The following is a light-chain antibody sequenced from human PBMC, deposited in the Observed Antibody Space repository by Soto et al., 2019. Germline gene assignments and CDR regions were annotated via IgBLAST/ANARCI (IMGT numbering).Light chain of an antibody. V-gene: IGKV3-15*01. Sequence: EIVMTQSPATLSVSPGERATLSCRASQSVNSNLAWYQQQPGQTPKLLIYVASTRATGIPARFSGSGSATKFTLTLRRLQSEDFAIYYCQQYNAWPRTFRGETKVEFK. J-gene: IGKJ4*01. CDR2: VAS. CDR3: QQYNAWPRT. CDR1: QSVNSN.